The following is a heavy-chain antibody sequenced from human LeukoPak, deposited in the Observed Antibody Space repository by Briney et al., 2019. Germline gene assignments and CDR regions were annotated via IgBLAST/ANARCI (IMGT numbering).Heavy chain of an antibody. CDR1: GCTFTSYG. D-gene: IGHD3-16*01. J-gene: IGHJ4*02. CDR3: ARDERRFMIMFGGALDF. CDR2: ISDYNGNT. Sequence: ASVKVSCNAPGCTFTSYGISWVRQAPGQGLEWMGWISDYNGNTNYAQKLQGRVTMTTDRSTSTAYMELRSLRSDDTAVYYCARDERRFMIMFGGALDFWGQGTLVTVSS. V-gene: IGHV1-18*01.